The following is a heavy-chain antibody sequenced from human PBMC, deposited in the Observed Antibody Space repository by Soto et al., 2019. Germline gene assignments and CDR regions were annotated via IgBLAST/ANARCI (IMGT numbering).Heavy chain of an antibody. CDR2: ISAYSGKT. CDR1: GYTLTSYG. CDR3: ARDNSGDFWSGYSHYYFDY. D-gene: IGHD3-3*01. V-gene: IGHV1-18*01. Sequence: GASVKVSCKTSGYTLTSYGISWVRQAPGQRLEWMGWISAYSGKTNYAQNLQGRLTMTTDKSTSTAYMELRSLRSDDTALYYCARDNSGDFWSGYSHYYFDYWGQGTLVTVS. J-gene: IGHJ4*02.